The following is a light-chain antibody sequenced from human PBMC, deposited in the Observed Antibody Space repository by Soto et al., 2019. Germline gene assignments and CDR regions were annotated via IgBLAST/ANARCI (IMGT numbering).Light chain of an antibody. CDR1: QYVNIY. CDR2: GAS. Sequence: EIVLTQSPATVSLSPGERVTLSCRASQYVNIYLAWYQQKPGQAPRLLIYGASNRATGVPARFSGSGSGTDFTLTISSLESEDFAVYYCQQRANWPLTFGGGTKVEIK. CDR3: QQRANWPLT. V-gene: IGKV3-11*01. J-gene: IGKJ4*01.